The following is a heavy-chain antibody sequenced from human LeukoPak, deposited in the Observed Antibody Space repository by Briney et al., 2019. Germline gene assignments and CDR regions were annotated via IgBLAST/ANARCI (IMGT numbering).Heavy chain of an antibody. Sequence: SVKVSSKASGGTFSSYAISWVRQAPGQGLEWMGGIIPIFGTANYAQKFQGRVTITADESTSTAYMELSSLRSEDTAVYYCARSLGEAGTFDYWGQGTLVTVSS. V-gene: IGHV1-69*13. CDR1: GGTFSSYA. CDR3: ARSLGEAGTFDY. J-gene: IGHJ4*02. D-gene: IGHD6-19*01. CDR2: IIPIFGTA.